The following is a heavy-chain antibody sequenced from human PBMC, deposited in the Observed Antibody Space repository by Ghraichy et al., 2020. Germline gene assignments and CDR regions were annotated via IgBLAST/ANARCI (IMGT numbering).Heavy chain of an antibody. CDR2: ISGSGGST. CDR1: GFTFSSYD. V-gene: IGHV3-23*01. CDR3: AKASWTYYYYYGVDV. Sequence: GGSLRLSCAASGFTFSSYDMSWVRQAPGKGLEWVSGISGSGGSTYYADSVKGRFTISRDNSNNTLYLQMNSLRAEDTAVYYCAKASWTYYYYYGVDVWGQGTTVTVSS. D-gene: IGHD1-1*01. J-gene: IGHJ6*02.